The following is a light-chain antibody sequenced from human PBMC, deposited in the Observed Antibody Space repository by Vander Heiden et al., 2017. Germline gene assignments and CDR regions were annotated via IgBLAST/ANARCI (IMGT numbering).Light chain of an antibody. CDR3: MEALQVT. Sequence: DIVMTQSPLSLPVTPGEPASISCRSRQSLLNSNGYNYLDWYLQKPGQSPQLLIYLGSNRAPGVPDRFSGSGSGTDFTLKISRVEAEDVGVYYCMEALQVTFGPGTKVDIK. CDR2: LGS. V-gene: IGKV2-28*01. CDR1: QSLLNSNGYNY. J-gene: IGKJ3*01.